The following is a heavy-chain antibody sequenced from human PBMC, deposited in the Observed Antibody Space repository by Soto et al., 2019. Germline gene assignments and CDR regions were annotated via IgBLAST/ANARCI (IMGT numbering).Heavy chain of an antibody. CDR3: AKEPHYGGNYYFDY. J-gene: IGHJ4*02. D-gene: IGHD4-17*01. CDR2: ISYDGSNK. CDR1: GFTFSSYG. V-gene: IGHV3-30*18. Sequence: PGGSLRLSCAASGFTFSSYGMHWVRQAPGKGLEWVAVISYDGSNKYYADSVKGRFTISRDNSKNTLYLQMKSLRAEDTAVYYCAKEPHYGGNYYFDYWGQGTLVTVSS.